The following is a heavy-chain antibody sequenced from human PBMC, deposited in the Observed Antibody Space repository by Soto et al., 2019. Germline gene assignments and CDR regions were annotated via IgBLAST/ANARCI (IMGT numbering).Heavy chain of an antibody. CDR2: INPSGGST. D-gene: IGHD3-3*01. Sequence: ASVKVSCKASGYTFTSYCMHWVLQAPGQGLEWMGIINPSGGSTSYAQKFQGRVTMTRDTSTSTVYMELSSLRSEDTAVYYCAREWSGYAGLDYWGQGTLVTVSS. CDR3: AREWSGYAGLDY. V-gene: IGHV1-46*01. J-gene: IGHJ4*02. CDR1: GYTFTSYC.